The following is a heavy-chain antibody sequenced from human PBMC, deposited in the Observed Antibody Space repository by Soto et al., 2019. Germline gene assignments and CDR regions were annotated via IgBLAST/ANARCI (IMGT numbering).Heavy chain of an antibody. CDR1: GFTFSSYG. Sequence: QVQLVESGGGVVQPGRSLRLSCAASGFTFSSYGMHWVRQALCKGLELVAVIWYDGSNNYYADSVKGRFTIPSDNSKNTLYLHMTSMRAADTAAYYCSSASHSGSYFDYCGQGTLVTVAS. D-gene: IGHD1-26*01. CDR2: IWYDGSNN. CDR3: SSASHSGSYFDY. V-gene: IGHV3-33*01. J-gene: IGHJ4*02.